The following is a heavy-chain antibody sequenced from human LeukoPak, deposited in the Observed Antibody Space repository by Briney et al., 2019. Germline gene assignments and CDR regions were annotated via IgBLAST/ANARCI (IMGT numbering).Heavy chain of an antibody. CDR3: ARRITMVRGVKVKGFDYMDV. CDR1: GGSISSSSYY. V-gene: IGHV4-39*07. CDR2: INHSGST. J-gene: IGHJ6*03. D-gene: IGHD3-10*01. Sequence: SETLSLTCTVSGGSISSSSYYWGWIRQPPGKGLEWIGEINHSGSTNYNPSLKSRVTISVDTSKNQFSLKLSSVTAADTAVYYCARRITMVRGVKVKGFDYMDVWGKGTTVTISS.